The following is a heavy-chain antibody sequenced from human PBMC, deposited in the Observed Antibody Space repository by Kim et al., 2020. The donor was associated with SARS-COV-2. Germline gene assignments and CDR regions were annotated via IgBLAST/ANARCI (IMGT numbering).Heavy chain of an antibody. CDR3: ARGFGGNDLNWFDA. CDR2: ISFDGTNK. Sequence: GGSLRLSCAASGFTFNIYAMHWVRQAPGKGLEWVAVISFDGTNKYYADSVKGRFTISRDNSKNTVYLQMDSLRAEDTAVYYCARGFGGNDLNWFDAWG. V-gene: IGHV3-30-3*01. J-gene: IGHJ5*01. D-gene: IGHD1-1*01. CDR1: GFTFNIYA.